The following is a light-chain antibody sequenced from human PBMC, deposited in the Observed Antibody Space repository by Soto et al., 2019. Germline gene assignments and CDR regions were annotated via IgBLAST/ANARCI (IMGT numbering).Light chain of an antibody. CDR1: SSNIGNHY. CDR2: ENN. CDR3: GTWDSTLSAGGDV. J-gene: IGLJ1*01. Sequence: QSVLTQPPSVSAAPGQKVTISCSGSSSNIGNHYVSWYQKLPGTGPKLLIYENNKRPSGIPDRFSGSKSGTSATLDITGLQTGDEADYYCGTWDSTLSAGGDVFGTGTKVTVL. V-gene: IGLV1-51*02.